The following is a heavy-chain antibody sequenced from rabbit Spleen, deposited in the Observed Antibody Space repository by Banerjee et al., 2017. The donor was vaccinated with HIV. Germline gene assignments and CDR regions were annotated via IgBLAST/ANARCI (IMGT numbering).Heavy chain of an antibody. CDR2: IYGGSSGFT. Sequence: QSLEESGGDLVKSGASLTLTCTASGVPFSSSSYMCWARQAPGKGLEWIAYIYGGSSGFTYFATWHKGRFRCSKAASTTVTLQMPRLTAADTAPYFCARNTSSSFSTYGMYLWDRGTLVTVS. V-gene: IGHV1S40*01. D-gene: IGHD1-1*01. CDR3: ARNTSSSFSTYGMYL. CDR1: GVPFSSSSY. J-gene: IGHJ6*01.